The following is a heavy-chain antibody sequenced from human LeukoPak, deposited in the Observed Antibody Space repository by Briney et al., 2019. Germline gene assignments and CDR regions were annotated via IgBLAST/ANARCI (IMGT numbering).Heavy chain of an antibody. Sequence: GGSLRLSCAASGFTFSSYSMNWVRQAPGKGLEWVSSISSSSSYIYYADSVKGRFTISRDNAKNSLYLQTNSLRAEDTAVYYCARDEAIFGGGMNWFDPWGQGTLVTVSS. CDR2: ISSSSSYI. CDR3: ARDEAIFGGGMNWFDP. J-gene: IGHJ5*02. V-gene: IGHV3-21*01. CDR1: GFTFSSYS. D-gene: IGHD3-16*01.